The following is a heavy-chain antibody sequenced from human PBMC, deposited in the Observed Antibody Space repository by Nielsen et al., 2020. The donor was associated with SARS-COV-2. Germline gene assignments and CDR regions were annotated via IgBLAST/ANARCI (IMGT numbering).Heavy chain of an antibody. Sequence: VRQMPGKGLEWMGIIYPGDSDTRYNPSFQGQVTISADKSITTAYLQWSSLKASDTAMYYCARGYYDFWSGYYIGAFDIWGQGTMVTVSS. CDR3: ARGYYDFWSGYYIGAFDI. J-gene: IGHJ3*02. CDR2: IYPGDSDT. D-gene: IGHD3-3*01. V-gene: IGHV5-51*01.